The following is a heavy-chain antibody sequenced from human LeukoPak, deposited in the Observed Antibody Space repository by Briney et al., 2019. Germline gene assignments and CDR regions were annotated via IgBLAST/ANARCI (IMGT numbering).Heavy chain of an antibody. Sequence: SGTLSLTCAVSGGSISSSNWWGWIRQPPGKGLEWIGCIYYSGSTYYNPSLKSRVTISVDTSKNQFSLNLNSVTAADTAVYFCARDEGSAYPFDYWGQGTLVTVSS. CDR3: ARDEGSAYPFDY. V-gene: IGHV4-28*03. CDR2: IYYSGST. CDR1: GGSISSSNW. D-gene: IGHD3-22*01. J-gene: IGHJ4*02.